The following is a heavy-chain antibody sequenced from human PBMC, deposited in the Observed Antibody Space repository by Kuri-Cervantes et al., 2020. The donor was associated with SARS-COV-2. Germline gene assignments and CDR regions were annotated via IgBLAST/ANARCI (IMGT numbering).Heavy chain of an antibody. V-gene: IGHV3-23*01. CDR3: ARAPRRYWYFDL. J-gene: IGHJ2*01. CDR2: ISGSGGST. CDR1: GFTFSSYA. Sequence: GESLKISCAASGFTFSSYAMSWVRQAPGKGLEWVSAISGSGGSTYYADSVKGRFTISRDNAKNSLYLQMNSLRAEDTAVYYCARAPRRYWYFDLWGRGTLVTVSS.